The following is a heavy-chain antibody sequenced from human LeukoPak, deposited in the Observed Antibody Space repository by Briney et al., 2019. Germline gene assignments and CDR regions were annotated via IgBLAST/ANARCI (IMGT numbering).Heavy chain of an antibody. CDR2: IYSSGTF. D-gene: IGHD5-24*01. V-gene: IGHV4-4*07. J-gene: IGHJ4*02. CDR3: ARGTEMTKTAGHYSFDQ. CDR1: GGSISGYY. Sequence: PSETLSLTCSVSGGSISGYYWTWMRQPAGRGLEWIGRIYSSGTFYSNPSLESRVTISLDASNNQFSLKLTSVTAADTAVYYCARGTEMTKTAGHYSFDQWGRGTLVSVSS.